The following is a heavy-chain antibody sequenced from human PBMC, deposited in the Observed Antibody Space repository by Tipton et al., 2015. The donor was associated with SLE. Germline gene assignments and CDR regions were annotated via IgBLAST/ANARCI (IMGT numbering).Heavy chain of an antibody. D-gene: IGHD6-13*01. CDR1: GGSLSSYY. CDR3: ARVVYSFSDAFDI. Sequence: TLSLTCTVSGGSLSSYYWSWIRQPAGKGLEWIGHIYASGSTEYNPSLKSRVTISVDPSKNQFSLRLTSLTAADTAVYYCARVVYSFSDAFDIWGQGTLVTVPS. CDR2: IYASGST. J-gene: IGHJ3*02. V-gene: IGHV4-4*07.